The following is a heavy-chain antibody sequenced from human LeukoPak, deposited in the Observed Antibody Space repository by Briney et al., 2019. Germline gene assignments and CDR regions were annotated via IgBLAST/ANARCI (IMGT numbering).Heavy chain of an antibody. CDR1: GFTFSTHT. CDR3: ARSPADYDSSGY. Sequence: GGSLRLSCAASGFTFSTHTMNWVRQAPGKGLEWVSTISGSTNSYIYYADSVKGRFTISRDNAKNSLYLQMNSLGAEDTAVYYCARSPADYDSSGYWGQGTLVTVSS. CDR2: ISGSTNSYI. V-gene: IGHV3-21*01. D-gene: IGHD3-22*01. J-gene: IGHJ4*02.